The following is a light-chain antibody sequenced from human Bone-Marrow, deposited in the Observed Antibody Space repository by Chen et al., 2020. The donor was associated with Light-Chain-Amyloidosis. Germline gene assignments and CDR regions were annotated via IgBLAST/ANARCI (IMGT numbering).Light chain of an antibody. CDR3: SSYTITNTLV. CDR1: SSDVGGDNH. Sequence: QSALTQPASVSGSPGQSITISCTGTSSDVGGDNHVSWYQQHPDKAPKLMIYEVTNRPSWVPDRFSGSNSDNTASLTISGLQTEAEADYFCSSYTITNTLVFGSGTRVTVL. J-gene: IGLJ1*01. CDR2: EVT. V-gene: IGLV2-14*01.